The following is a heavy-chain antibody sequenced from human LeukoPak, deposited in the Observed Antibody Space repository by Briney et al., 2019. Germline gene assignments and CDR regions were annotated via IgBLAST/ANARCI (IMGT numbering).Heavy chain of an antibody. V-gene: IGHV1-69*04. CDR1: GDSFSSDA. CDR3: ATQSSGWHIYYFDH. D-gene: IGHD6-25*01. CDR2: IIPTLGVT. J-gene: IGHJ4*02. Sequence: ASVKVSCKASGDSFSSDAISWVRQVPGQGYEWVGRIIPTLGVTHYALKFRGRVTITADKSTSAADMELRSLTSDDTAVYYCATQSSGWHIYYFDHWGQGALVTVSS.